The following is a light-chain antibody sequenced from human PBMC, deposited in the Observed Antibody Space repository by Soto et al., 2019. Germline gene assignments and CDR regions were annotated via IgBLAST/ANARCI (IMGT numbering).Light chain of an antibody. CDR3: LLFFGGARV. CDR1: TGAVTGGHY. Sequence: QAVVTQEPSLTVSQGGTVTLTCGSSTGAVTGGHYPYWFQQQPGQAPRSLIYDVSNKHSWTPARFSGSLLGGKAALTLSSAQPEDEADYYCLLFFGGARVFGGGTKLTVL. V-gene: IGLV7-46*01. J-gene: IGLJ2*01. CDR2: DVS.